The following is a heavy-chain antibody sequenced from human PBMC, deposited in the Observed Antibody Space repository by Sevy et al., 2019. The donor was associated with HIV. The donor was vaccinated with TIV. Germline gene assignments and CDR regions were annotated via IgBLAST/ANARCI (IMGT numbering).Heavy chain of an antibody. CDR3: ARGPLSVADY. Sequence: GGSLRLSCAASGFTFSSYAMHWVRQAPGKGLEWVAVISYDGSNKYYADSVKGRFTISRDNSKNTLYLQMNSLRAEDTAVYYCARGPLSVADYSGQGTLVTVSS. V-gene: IGHV3-30-3*01. CDR1: GFTFSSYA. J-gene: IGHJ4*02. D-gene: IGHD3-10*01. CDR2: ISYDGSNK.